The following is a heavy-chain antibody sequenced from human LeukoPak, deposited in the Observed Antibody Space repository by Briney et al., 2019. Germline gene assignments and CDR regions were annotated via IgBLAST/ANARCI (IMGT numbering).Heavy chain of an antibody. V-gene: IGHV1-18*01. Sequence: ASVKVSCKASGYTFTSYGISWVRQAPGQGLEWMGWISAYNSNTNYAQKLQGRVTMTTDTSTSTAYMELRSLRSDDTAVYYCAREEYYYDSSGYYRSYFDYWGQGTLVTVSS. CDR3: AREEYYYDSSGYYRSYFDY. J-gene: IGHJ4*02. CDR1: GYTFTSYG. D-gene: IGHD3-22*01. CDR2: ISAYNSNT.